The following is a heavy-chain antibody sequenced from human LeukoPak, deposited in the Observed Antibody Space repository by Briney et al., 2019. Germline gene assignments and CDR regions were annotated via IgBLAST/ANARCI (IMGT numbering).Heavy chain of an antibody. Sequence: PGGSLRLSCVASVFTFSTYAMSWVRQAPGKGLEWVSAISGSDDSTYYADSVKGRFTISRDNSKNTLYLQMNSLRAEDTAVYHCAKNRGGSCYSCLDYWGQGTLVTVSS. V-gene: IGHV3-23*01. CDR2: ISGSDDST. J-gene: IGHJ4*02. CDR3: AKNRGGSCYSCLDY. D-gene: IGHD2-15*01. CDR1: VFTFSTYA.